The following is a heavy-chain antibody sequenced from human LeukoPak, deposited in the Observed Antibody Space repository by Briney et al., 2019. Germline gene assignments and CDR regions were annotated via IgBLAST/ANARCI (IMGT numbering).Heavy chain of an antibody. CDR2: IKSKSERGTT. V-gene: IGHV3-15*01. D-gene: IGHD2-2*02. J-gene: IGHJ4*02. CDR1: GFTFSNGW. CDR3: TSNLYCSTSSCDTLDN. Sequence: GGSLRLSCAASGFTFSNGWMSWVRQAPGKGLEWVGRIKSKSERGTTDYAAPVKGRFIISRDGSTNTVYLHMNSLKTEDTAVYFCTSNLYCSTSSCDTLDNWGQGTLVAVSP.